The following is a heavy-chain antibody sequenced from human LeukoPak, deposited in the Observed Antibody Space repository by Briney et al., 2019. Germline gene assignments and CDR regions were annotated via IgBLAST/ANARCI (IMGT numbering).Heavy chain of an antibody. D-gene: IGHD4-11*01. CDR3: ARSNPYSNYPGDWFDP. J-gene: IGHJ5*02. CDR2: INPNSGGT. V-gene: IGHV1-2*02. Sequence: GASVKVSCKASGYTFTGYYMHWVRQAPGQGLEWMGWINPNSGGTNYAQKFQGRVTMTRDTSISTAYMELSRLRSDDTAVYYCARSNPYSNYPGDWFDPWGQGTLVTVSS. CDR1: GYTFTGYY.